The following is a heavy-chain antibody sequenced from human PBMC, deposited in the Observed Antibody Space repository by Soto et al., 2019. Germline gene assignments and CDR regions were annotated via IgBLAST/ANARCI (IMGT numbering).Heavy chain of an antibody. CDR3: ARDTSQWELLPVLDY. CDR2: IWYDGSNK. Sequence: QVQLVQSGGGVVQPGRSLRLSCAASGFTFSSYGMHWVRQAPGKGLEWVAVIWYDGSNKYYADSVKGRFTISRDNSKNTLYLQMNSLRAEDTAVYYCARDTSQWELLPVLDYWCQGTLVTVSS. CDR1: GFTFSSYG. D-gene: IGHD1-26*01. V-gene: IGHV3-33*01. J-gene: IGHJ4*02.